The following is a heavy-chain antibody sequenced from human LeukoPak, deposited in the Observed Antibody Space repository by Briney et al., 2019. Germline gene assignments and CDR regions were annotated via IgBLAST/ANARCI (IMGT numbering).Heavy chain of an antibody. CDR3: ARDLRYCSGGSCYSAGMDV. D-gene: IGHD2-15*01. V-gene: IGHV3-30*02. CDR2: IRYDGTNK. CDR1: GFTFSNYG. Sequence: PGGSLRLSCAASGFTFSNYGMHWVRQAPGKGLEWVAFIRYDGTNKYYADCVKGRFTISRDNSRNTLFLQMNSLRAEDTAVYYCARDLRYCSGGSCYSAGMDVWGQGTTVTVSS. J-gene: IGHJ6*02.